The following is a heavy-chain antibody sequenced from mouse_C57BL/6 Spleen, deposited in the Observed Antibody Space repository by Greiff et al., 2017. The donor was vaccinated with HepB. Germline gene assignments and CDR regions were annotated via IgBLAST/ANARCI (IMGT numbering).Heavy chain of an antibody. J-gene: IGHJ3*01. CDR1: GYTFTSYW. CDR2: IDPSDSYT. Sequence: QVQLKQPGAELVMPGASVKLSCKASGYTFTSYWMHWVKQRPGQGLEWIGEIDPSDSYTNYNQKFKGKSTLTVDKSSSTAYMQLSSLTSEDSAVYYCARSTVVAPFAYWGQGTLVTVSA. D-gene: IGHD1-1*01. CDR3: ARSTVVAPFAY. V-gene: IGHV1-69*01.